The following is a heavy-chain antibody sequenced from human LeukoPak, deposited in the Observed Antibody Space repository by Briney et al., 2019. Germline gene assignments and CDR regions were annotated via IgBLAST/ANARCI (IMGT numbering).Heavy chain of an antibody. CDR1: GYTFTSYG. CDR3: ARDLGYYYGSGSPLYNWFDP. Sequence: ASVKVSCKASGYTFTSYGISWVRQAPGQGLEWMGWISAYNGNTNYAQKLQGRVTMTTDTSTSTAYMELRSLRSDDTAVYYCARDLGYYYGSGSPLYNWFDPWGQGTLVTVSS. CDR2: ISAYNGNT. D-gene: IGHD3-10*01. V-gene: IGHV1-18*01. J-gene: IGHJ5*02.